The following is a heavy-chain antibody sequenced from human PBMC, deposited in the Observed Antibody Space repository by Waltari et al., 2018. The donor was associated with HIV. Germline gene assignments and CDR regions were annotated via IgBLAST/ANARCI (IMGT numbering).Heavy chain of an antibody. J-gene: IGHJ4*02. CDR2: IQRLTYGGTS. CDR1: GFTFSDAW. V-gene: IGHV3-15*01. D-gene: IGHD4-17*01. Sequence: EGQLVESGGGLVKPGGSLSLSCAASGFTFSDAWMSWVRQAPGMGVEWVGRIQRLTYGGTSDYAQPFNDSFTIVREDAQNTLFLSMNRLKTENTAFYYCTTEDYGDTLWGQGTLPTVSS. CDR3: TTEDYGDTL.